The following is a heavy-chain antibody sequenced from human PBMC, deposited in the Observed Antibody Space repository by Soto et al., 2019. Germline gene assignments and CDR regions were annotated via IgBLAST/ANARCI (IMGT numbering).Heavy chain of an antibody. CDR1: GFTFSNAW. V-gene: IGHV3-15*07. CDR2: IKSKTDGGTT. D-gene: IGHD5-18*01. CDR3: TTDLWMVNTAMDAGLFDY. J-gene: IGHJ4*02. Sequence: GGSLRLSCAASGFTFSNAWMNWVRQAPGKGLEWVGRIKSKTDGGTTDYAAPVKGRFTISRDDSKNTLYLQMNSLKTEDTAVYYCTTDLWMVNTAMDAGLFDYWGQGTLVTVSS.